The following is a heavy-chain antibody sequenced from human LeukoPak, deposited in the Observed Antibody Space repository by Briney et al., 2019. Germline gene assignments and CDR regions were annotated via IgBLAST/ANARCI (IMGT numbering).Heavy chain of an antibody. CDR2: IRGRGGHT. V-gene: IGHV3-23*01. Sequence: GGSLRLSCAASGFTFSSYAMCWVRQAPGKGLEWVSGIRGRGGHTYYADSVKVPFTISRDNSKNTLYLQMNSLRAEDTAIDDCEKARGYDYGDYGFDYWGQGTLVTVSS. J-gene: IGHJ4*02. CDR3: EKARGYDYGDYGFDY. D-gene: IGHD4-17*01. CDR1: GFTFSSYA.